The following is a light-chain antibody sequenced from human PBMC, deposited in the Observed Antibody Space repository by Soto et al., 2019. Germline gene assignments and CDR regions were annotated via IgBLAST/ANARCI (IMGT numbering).Light chain of an antibody. CDR1: QSINNW. CDR2: DNS. J-gene: IGKJ5*01. Sequence: DIQMTQSPSSLSACVGDRVTIXCRASQSINNWFAWSQQKTGEAPKLLIYDNSSLLSGVHSRFGGSGSGTQFTITISSLEPEDFAVYYSQQRTRWPMSFGQGTHWRL. V-gene: IGKV1-5*01. CDR3: QQRTRWPMS.